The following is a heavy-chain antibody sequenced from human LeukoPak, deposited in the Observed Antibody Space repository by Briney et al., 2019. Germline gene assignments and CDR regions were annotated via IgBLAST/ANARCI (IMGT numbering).Heavy chain of an antibody. CDR2: IYSGGST. J-gene: IGHJ4*02. V-gene: IGHV3-66*01. Sequence: PGGSLRLSCAASGCTVSSNYMSWVRQAPGKGLEWASVIYSGGSTYYADSVKGRFTISRDNSKNTLYLQMNSLRAEDTAVYYCARSTWHYFDYWGQGTLVTVSS. D-gene: IGHD5-24*01. CDR1: GCTVSSNY. CDR3: ARSTWHYFDY.